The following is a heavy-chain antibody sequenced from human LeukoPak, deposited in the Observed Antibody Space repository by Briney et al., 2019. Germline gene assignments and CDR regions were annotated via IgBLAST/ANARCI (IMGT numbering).Heavy chain of an antibody. CDR2: IWYDGSKR. D-gene: IGHD3-10*01. CDR1: GFTFSNYG. CDR3: ARDLGNFGSGTSYYDY. V-gene: IGHV3-33*01. J-gene: IGHJ4*02. Sequence: GRSLRLSCTASGFTFSNYGLHWVRQAPGKWLEWMALIWYDGSKRYYADSVQGRFTISRDDSKNTLFLQMNSLRAEDTAVYYCARDLGNFGSGTSYYDYWGQGTLVTVSS.